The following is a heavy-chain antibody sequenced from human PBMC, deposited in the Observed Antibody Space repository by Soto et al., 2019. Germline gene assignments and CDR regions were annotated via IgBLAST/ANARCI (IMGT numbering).Heavy chain of an antibody. V-gene: IGHV4-34*01. J-gene: IGHJ6*02. Sequence: ETLSLTCAVYGGSFSGYYWSWIRQPPGKGLEWIGEINHSGSTNYNPSLKSRVTISVDTSKNQFSLKLSSVTAADTAVYYCARGGRSSSWYAPYYYYGMDVWGQGTTVTVSS. CDR1: GGSFSGYY. D-gene: IGHD6-13*01. CDR3: ARGGRSSSWYAPYYYYGMDV. CDR2: INHSGST.